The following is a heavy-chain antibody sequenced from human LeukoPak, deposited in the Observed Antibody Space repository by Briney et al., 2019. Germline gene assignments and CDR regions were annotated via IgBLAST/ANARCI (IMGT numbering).Heavy chain of an antibody. D-gene: IGHD4-17*01. Sequence: ASVKVSCKASGYTSTTYGISWVRQAPGQGLEWMGWISGYNGNTNYAQKLQGRVTMTTDTSTSTAYMELRSLRSDDTAVYYCATSTKTTVTTSFDYWGQGTLVTVSS. CDR1: GYTSTTYG. J-gene: IGHJ4*02. CDR2: ISGYNGNT. CDR3: ATSTKTTVTTSFDY. V-gene: IGHV1-18*01.